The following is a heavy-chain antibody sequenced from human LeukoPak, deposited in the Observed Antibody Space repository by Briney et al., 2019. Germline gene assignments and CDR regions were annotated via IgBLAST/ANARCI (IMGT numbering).Heavy chain of an antibody. Sequence: GGSLRLSCATSGFTFSSYWMSWARQAPGKGLEWVANIKQDGSEKYYVDSVKGRFTISRDNAKNSLYLQMNSLRAEDTAVYYCARDNQWLVPDYFDYWGQGTLVTVSS. CDR3: ARDNQWLVPDYFDY. J-gene: IGHJ4*02. V-gene: IGHV3-7*01. CDR1: GFTFSSYW. D-gene: IGHD6-19*01. CDR2: IKQDGSEK.